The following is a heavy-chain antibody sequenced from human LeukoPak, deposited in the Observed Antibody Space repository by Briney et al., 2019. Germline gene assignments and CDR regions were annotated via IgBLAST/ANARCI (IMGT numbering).Heavy chain of an antibody. CDR1: GFAFYSYA. D-gene: IGHD4-17*01. V-gene: IGHV3-23*01. CDR2: ITGSGGTT. CDR3: AKDPNGDYVGAFDF. J-gene: IGHJ3*01. Sequence: GGSLRLSCAASGFAFYSYAMTWVRQARGKGLEWVSVITGSGGTTYYADSVKGRFTISRDNSKNTLYLQMDSLRVEDTAVYYCAKDPNGDYVGAFDFWGQGTLVTVSS.